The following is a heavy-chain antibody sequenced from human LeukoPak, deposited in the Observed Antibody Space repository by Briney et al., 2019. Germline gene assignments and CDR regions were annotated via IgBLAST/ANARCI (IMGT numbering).Heavy chain of an antibody. D-gene: IGHD1-26*01. J-gene: IGHJ3*02. CDR1: GDSVSSNSAA. CDR2: TYHRSKWYN. V-gene: IGHV6-1*01. Sequence: SQTLSLTCAISGDSVSSNSAAWNWIRQSPSRGLEWLGRTYHRSKWYNDYAVSVKSRITINPDTSKNQFSLQLNSVTPEDTAVYYCARDRPNSYSGNYYGAFHIWGQGTMVTVSS. CDR3: ARDRPNSYSGNYYGAFHI.